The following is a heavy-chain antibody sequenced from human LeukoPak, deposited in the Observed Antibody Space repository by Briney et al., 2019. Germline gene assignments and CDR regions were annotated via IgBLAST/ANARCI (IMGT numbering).Heavy chain of an antibody. CDR3: AREDSGSYYNYYYFYMDV. V-gene: IGHV3-30*04. D-gene: IGHD3-10*01. Sequence: GGSLRLSCAAAGFTLSNYAMHWVRKAPGKVLEWVAIITYDGSNKDYADVVKGRFTISRDNSKNTLYLQMNSLRAEDTALYYCAREDSGSYYNYYYFYMDVWGKGTTVTISS. CDR1: GFTLSNYA. J-gene: IGHJ6*03. CDR2: ITYDGSNK.